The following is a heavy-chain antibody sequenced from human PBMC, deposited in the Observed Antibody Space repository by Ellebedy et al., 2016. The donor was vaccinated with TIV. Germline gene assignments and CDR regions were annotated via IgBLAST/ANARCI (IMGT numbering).Heavy chain of an antibody. Sequence: GGSLRLXXAASGFTFSSYAMSWVRQAPGKGLEWVSAISGSGGSTYYADSVKGRFTISRDNSKNTLYLQMNSLRAEDTAVYYCARDGLYCGGDCYPPYYYYYYMDVWGKGTTVTVSS. CDR2: ISGSGGST. J-gene: IGHJ6*03. V-gene: IGHV3-23*01. D-gene: IGHD2-21*01. CDR1: GFTFSSYA. CDR3: ARDGLYCGGDCYPPYYYYYYMDV.